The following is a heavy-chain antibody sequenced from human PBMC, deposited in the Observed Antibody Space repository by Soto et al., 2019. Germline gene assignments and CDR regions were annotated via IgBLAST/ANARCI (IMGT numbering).Heavy chain of an antibody. J-gene: IGHJ6*02. CDR2: ITYEGRNK. CDR1: GFIFADYG. V-gene: IGHV3-30*18. CDR3: AKARGANNWANYYGLDV. Sequence: PGGSLRLSCAASGFIFADYGMHWVRQAPGKGLEWVALITYEGRNKYYADAVKGRFTISRDNAKNMVSLQMDSLRAEDTAVYYCAKARGANNWANYYGLDVWGQGTTVTVS. D-gene: IGHD1-1*01.